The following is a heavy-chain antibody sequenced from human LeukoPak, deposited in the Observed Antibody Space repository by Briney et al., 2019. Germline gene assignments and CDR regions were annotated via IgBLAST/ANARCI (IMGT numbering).Heavy chain of an antibody. J-gene: IGHJ4*02. Sequence: ASVKVSCKASGYTFTSYGISWVRQAPGQGLEWMGWISAYNGNTNYAQKLQGRVTMTTDTSTSTAYMELRSLRSDDTAVYYCARQASGSYYLHSEPFDYWGQGTLVTVSS. CDR3: ARQASGSYYLHSEPFDY. CDR1: GYTFTSYG. D-gene: IGHD3-10*01. V-gene: IGHV1-18*01. CDR2: ISAYNGNT.